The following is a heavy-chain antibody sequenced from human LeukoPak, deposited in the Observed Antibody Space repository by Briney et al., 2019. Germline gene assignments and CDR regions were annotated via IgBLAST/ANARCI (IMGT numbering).Heavy chain of an antibody. V-gene: IGHV4-39*01. D-gene: IGHD3-3*01. CDR3: ARGPYSIFGDY. Sequence: SETLSLTCTVSGGSISSSSYYWGWIRQPPGKGLEWIGSIYYSGSTYYNPSLKSRVTISVDTSKNQFSLKLSSVTAADTAVYYCARGPYSIFGDYWGQGTLVTVSS. CDR2: IYYSGST. J-gene: IGHJ4*02. CDR1: GGSISSSSYY.